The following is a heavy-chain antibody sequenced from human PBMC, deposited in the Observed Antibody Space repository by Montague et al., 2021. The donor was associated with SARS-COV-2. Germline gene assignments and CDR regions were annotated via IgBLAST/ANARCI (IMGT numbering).Heavy chain of an antibody. J-gene: IGHJ6*01. CDR1: RFTFSDYY. CDR2: ISSSGSTI. D-gene: IGHD2-2*01. Sequence: SLRLSCAASRFTFSDYYMSWIRQAPGKGLEWISYISSSGSTIYHXXSLKGRFTISRDNAKNSLSLLMNSLRAEDTAVYYCARLVTMRYHYYYGLDVWGLGTTVTVSS. V-gene: IGHV3-11*01. CDR3: ARLVTMRYHYYYGLDV.